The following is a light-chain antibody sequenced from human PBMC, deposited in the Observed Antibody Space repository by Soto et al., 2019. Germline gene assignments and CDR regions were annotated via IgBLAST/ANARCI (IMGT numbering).Light chain of an antibody. CDR2: GAS. J-gene: IGKJ1*01. CDR1: QSVSSN. V-gene: IGKV3-15*01. CDR3: QQYNNWPQT. Sequence: EIVMTQSPATLSVSPGERATLSCRASQSVSSNLAWYQQKPGQAPRLLIYGASTRATGIPARFSGSGSETEFTLTISSLQSEDFAVNYCQQYNNWPQTFGQGTKVEIK.